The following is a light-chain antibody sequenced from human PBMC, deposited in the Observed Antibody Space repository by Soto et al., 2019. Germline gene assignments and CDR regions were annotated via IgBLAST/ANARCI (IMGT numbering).Light chain of an antibody. CDR3: QQYNRLSSGS. Sequence: DIQLTQSPSTLSASVGDRVTITCRASQSITNWLAWYQQKPGKAPKVLIHMASSLKSGVPSRFSGSGSGTEFTLTIASLQPDDSATYYCQQYNRLSSGSFGGGTKVEI. CDR2: MAS. V-gene: IGKV1-5*03. CDR1: QSITNW. J-gene: IGKJ4*01.